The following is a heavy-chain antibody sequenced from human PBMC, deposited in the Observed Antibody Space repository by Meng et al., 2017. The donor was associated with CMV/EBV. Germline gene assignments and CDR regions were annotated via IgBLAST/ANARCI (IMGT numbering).Heavy chain of an antibody. V-gene: IGHV3-23*03. J-gene: IGHJ4*02. CDR3: AKDSEGYCSSTSCYGAGYYFDY. CDR2: IYSGGSST. CDR1: GFTFSSYA. Sequence: EGSLRLSCAASGFTFSSYAMSWVRQAPGKGLEWVSVIYSGGSSTYYADSVKGRFTISRDNSKNTLYLQMNSLRAEDTAVYYCAKDSEGYCSSTSCYGAGYYFDYWGQGTLVTVSS. D-gene: IGHD2-2*01.